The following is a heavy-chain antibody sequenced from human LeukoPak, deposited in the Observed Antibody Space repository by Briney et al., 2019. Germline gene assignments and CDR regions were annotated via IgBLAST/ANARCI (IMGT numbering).Heavy chain of an antibody. D-gene: IGHD3-3*01. CDR1: GGSITTYY. J-gene: IGHJ6*03. V-gene: IGHV4-59*08. CDR2: MYTTGNT. CDR3: AKHDTLFGAAHFYMDV. Sequence: PSETLSLTCTVSGGSITTYYWSWIRQPPGKGLEWIGYMYTTGNTNYNPSLASRVTLSLDTSKNQFSLTLSFVTAADTAVYYCAKHDTLFGAAHFYMDVWGKGTTVTVSS.